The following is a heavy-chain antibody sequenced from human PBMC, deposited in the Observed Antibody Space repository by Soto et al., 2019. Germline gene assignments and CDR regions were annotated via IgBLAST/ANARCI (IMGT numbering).Heavy chain of an antibody. CDR1: GFTFSSYG. D-gene: IGHD5-18*01. Sequence: QVQLVESGGGVVQPGRSLRLSCAASGFTFSSYGMHWVRQAPGKGLEWVAVISYDGSNKYYADSVKGRFTISRDNSKNTSYLQMSSLRAEDTAVYYCAKDLVTWIQLWRDYYGMDVWGQGTTVTVSS. J-gene: IGHJ6*02. CDR3: AKDLVTWIQLWRDYYGMDV. V-gene: IGHV3-30*18. CDR2: ISYDGSNK.